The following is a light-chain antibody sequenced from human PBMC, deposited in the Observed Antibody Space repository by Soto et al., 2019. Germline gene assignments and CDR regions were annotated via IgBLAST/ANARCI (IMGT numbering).Light chain of an antibody. CDR2: EVS. Sequence: QSALTQPLSASGSPGQSVTISCTGTSSDVGGYDYVSWYQQEPGKAPKVMIYEVSQRPSGVPDRYSGSKSGNTAFLTVSGLQADDEAVYYCSSYAGSSNWVFGGGTKLTVL. V-gene: IGLV2-8*01. CDR1: SSDVGGYDY. CDR3: SSYAGSSNWV. J-gene: IGLJ3*02.